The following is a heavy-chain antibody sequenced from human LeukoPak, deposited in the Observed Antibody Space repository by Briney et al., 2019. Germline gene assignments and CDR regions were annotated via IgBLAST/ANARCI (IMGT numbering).Heavy chain of an antibody. D-gene: IGHD2-2*01. CDR3: ARGQYHLLYWYFDL. CDR2: IYSSGST. J-gene: IGHJ2*01. Sequence: PSETLSLTCTVSGGSISSYYWSWIRQPAGKGLEWIGRIYSSGSTNYNPSLKSRVTMSVDTSKNQFSLKLSSVTAADTAVYCCARGQYHLLYWYFDLWGRGTLVTVSS. CDR1: GGSISSYY. V-gene: IGHV4-4*07.